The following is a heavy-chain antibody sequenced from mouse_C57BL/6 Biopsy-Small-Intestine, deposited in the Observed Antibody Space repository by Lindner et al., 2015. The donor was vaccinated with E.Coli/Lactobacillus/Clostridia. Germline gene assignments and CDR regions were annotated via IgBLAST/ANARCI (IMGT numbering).Heavy chain of an antibody. V-gene: IGHV1-82*01. Sequence: VQLQESGPELVKPGASVKISCKASGYVFSRSWMNWVKQRPGKGLEWIGRINPGDGDIYYSGNFKGKATLTADKSPSTAYMQLSSLTSEDSAVYYCARGSNYNFDYWGQGTTLTVSS. CDR2: INPGDGDI. D-gene: IGHD2-5*01. J-gene: IGHJ2*01. CDR1: GYVFSRSW. CDR3: ARGSNYNFDY.